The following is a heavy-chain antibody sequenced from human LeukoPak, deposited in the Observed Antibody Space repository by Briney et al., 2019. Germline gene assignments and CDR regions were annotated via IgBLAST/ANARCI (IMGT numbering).Heavy chain of an antibody. V-gene: IGHV3-15*01. D-gene: IGHD3-22*01. CDR3: ARVGSYYDSSGYPTSF. J-gene: IGHJ4*02. Sequence: PGGSLRLSCAASGFTFSNAWMSWVRQAPGKGLEWVGRIKSKTDGGTTDYAAPVKGRFTISRDNSKNTLYLQMNSLRAEDTAVYYCARVGSYYDSSGYPTSFWGQGTLVTVSS. CDR2: IKSKTDGGTT. CDR1: GFTFSNAW.